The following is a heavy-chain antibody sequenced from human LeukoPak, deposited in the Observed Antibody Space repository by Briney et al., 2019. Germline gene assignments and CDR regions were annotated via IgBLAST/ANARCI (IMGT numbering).Heavy chain of an antibody. CDR3: ARGRQYQLLIFLYYYMDV. V-gene: IGHV1-2*02. J-gene: IGHJ6*03. CDR1: GYTFTSYY. CDR2: INPNSGGT. Sequence: GASVKVSCKASGYTFTSYYIHWVRQAPGQGLEWMGWINPNSGGTNYAQKFQGRVTMTRDTSISTAYMELSRLRSDDTAVYYCARGRQYQLLIFLYYYMDVWGKGTTVTISS. D-gene: IGHD2-2*01.